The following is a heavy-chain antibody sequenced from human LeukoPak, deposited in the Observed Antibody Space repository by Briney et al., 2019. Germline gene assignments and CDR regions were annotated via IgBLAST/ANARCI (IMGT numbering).Heavy chain of an antibody. CDR1: GFTFSSYA. V-gene: IGHV3-23*01. CDR3: TRDRWGKYYFDY. D-gene: IGHD7-27*01. J-gene: IGHJ4*02. Sequence: GGSLRLSCAASGFTFSSYAMSWVRQAPGKGLEWVSAISGSGGSTYYADSVKGRFTISRDNAKNSLYLQMNTLRAEDTAVYYCTRDRWGKYYFDYWGLGTLVTVSS. CDR2: ISGSGGST.